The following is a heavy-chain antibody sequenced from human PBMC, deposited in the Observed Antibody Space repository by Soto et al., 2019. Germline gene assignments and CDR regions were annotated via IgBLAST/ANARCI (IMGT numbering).Heavy chain of an antibody. Sequence: GGSLRLSCAASGFTFSSYAMSWVRQAPGKGLEWVSAISGSGGSTYYADSVKGRFTISRDNSKNTLYLQMNSLRAEDTAVYYCAKAHTPKYYYGSGSYPPFDYWGQGTLVTAPQ. V-gene: IGHV3-23*01. J-gene: IGHJ4*02. D-gene: IGHD3-10*01. CDR1: GFTFSSYA. CDR2: ISGSGGST. CDR3: AKAHTPKYYYGSGSYPPFDY.